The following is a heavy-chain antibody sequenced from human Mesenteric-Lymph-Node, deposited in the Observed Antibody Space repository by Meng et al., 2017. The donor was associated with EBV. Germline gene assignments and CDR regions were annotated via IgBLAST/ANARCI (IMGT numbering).Heavy chain of an antibody. J-gene: IGHJ4*02. CDR3: ARDQGIAVFNTPFDY. CDR2: INAGNGNT. Sequence: VQLVQSGDEVKKPGASVKVSCKASGFTFTTYTIHWVRQAPGQRLEWMGWINAGNGNTRCSQNFQDRVTITRDTSATTAYMELSSLRSEDTAVYYCARDQGIAVFNTPFDYWGQGTLVTVSS. D-gene: IGHD6-19*01. V-gene: IGHV1-3*01. CDR1: GFTFTTYT.